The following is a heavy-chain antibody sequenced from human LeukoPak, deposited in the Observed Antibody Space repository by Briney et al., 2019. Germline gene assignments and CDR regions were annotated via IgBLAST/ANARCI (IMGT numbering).Heavy chain of an antibody. CDR3: ARGIAARLVVNWFDP. J-gene: IGHJ5*02. Sequence: SDTLSLTCTVSGGSISSGSYYWRWIRQPAGKGLEWIGRIYTSGSTNYNPSLRSRVTISVDTSKNQFSLKLSSVTAADTAVYYCARGIAARLVVNWFDPWGQGTLVTVSS. V-gene: IGHV4-61*02. CDR1: GGSISSGSYY. D-gene: IGHD6-6*01. CDR2: IYTSGST.